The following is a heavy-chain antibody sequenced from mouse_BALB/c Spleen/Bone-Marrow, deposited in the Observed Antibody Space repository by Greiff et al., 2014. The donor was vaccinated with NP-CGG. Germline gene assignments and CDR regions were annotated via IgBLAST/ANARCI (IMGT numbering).Heavy chain of an antibody. CDR2: IDPEIGNT. CDR1: GFNIKDYF. Sequence: EVMLVESGAELVRPGALVKLSCKASGFNIKDYFMHWVKQRPEQGLEWIGWIDPEIGNTLYDPKFQGKASITADTSSNTAYLQLSSLTSEDTAVYYCARLFRTRDFDYWGQNTTLTVSS. J-gene: IGHJ2*01. CDR3: ARLFRTRDFDY. V-gene: IGHV14-1*02.